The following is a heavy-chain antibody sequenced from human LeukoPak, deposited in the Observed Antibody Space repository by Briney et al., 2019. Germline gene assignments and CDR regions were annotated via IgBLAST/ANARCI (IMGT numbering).Heavy chain of an antibody. J-gene: IGHJ4*02. CDR2: ISAYNGTT. CDR3: ARLGPIYKRDYLDY. CDR1: GYTFTSYG. V-gene: IGHV1-18*01. Sequence: ASVKVSCKASGYTFTSYGISWVRQAPGQGLEWMGWISAYNGTTNYAQKVQDRVTMTTDTSTSTAYMELRSLRSDDTAVYYCARLGPIYKRDYLDYWGQGTLVTVSS. D-gene: IGHD3-9*01.